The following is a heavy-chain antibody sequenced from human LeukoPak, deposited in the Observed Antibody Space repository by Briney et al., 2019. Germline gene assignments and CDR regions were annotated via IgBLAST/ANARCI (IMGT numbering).Heavy chain of an antibody. CDR2: ISAYNGNT. CDR1: GYTFSNYG. V-gene: IGHV1-18*01. D-gene: IGHD2-2*01. Sequence: ASVKVSCKASGYTFSNYGITWVRQAPGQGLEWMGWISAYNGNTNYAQKLQGRVTMTTDTSTSTAYMELRSLRSDDTAVYYCARDGAYCSSTSCPKYYFDYWGQGTLVTVSS. CDR3: ARDGAYCSSTSCPKYYFDY. J-gene: IGHJ4*02.